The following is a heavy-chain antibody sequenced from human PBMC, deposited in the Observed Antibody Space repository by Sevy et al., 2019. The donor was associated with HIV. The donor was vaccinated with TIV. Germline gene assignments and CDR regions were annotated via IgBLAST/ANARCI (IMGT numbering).Heavy chain of an antibody. CDR2: ISTYNDDT. CDR3: ACYLPPLDYYGSGSYYTSDY. D-gene: IGHD3-10*01. V-gene: IGHV1-18*01. Sequence: ASVKVSCKASGYTFTSHGISWVRQAPGQGLEWVGWISTYNDDTKYAQKVQGRVTMPTDTSTTTAFMELRSLRSDDTAIYYCACYLPPLDYYGSGSYYTSDYWGQGTLVTVSS. CDR1: GYTFTSHG. J-gene: IGHJ4*02.